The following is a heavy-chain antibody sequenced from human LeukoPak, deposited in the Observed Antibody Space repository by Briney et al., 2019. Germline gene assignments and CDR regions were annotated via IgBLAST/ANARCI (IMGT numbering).Heavy chain of an antibody. Sequence: QPGGSLRLSCVASGFTFSSYAMSWVRQAPGKGLEWVSAIIGSGDKTYYADSVKGRFTISRDNSKNTLYLQMNSLRAEDTAVYYCAREVIRYWYFDPWGRGTLVTVSS. CDR3: AREVIRYWYFDP. J-gene: IGHJ2*01. V-gene: IGHV3-23*01. CDR1: GFTFSSYA. D-gene: IGHD2-21*01. CDR2: IIGSGDKT.